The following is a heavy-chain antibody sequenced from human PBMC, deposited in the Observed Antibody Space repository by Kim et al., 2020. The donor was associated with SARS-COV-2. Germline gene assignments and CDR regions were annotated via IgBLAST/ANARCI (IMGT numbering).Heavy chain of an antibody. Sequence: SETLSLTCAVYCGSFSGYYWSWIRQPPGKGLEWIGEINHSGSTNYNPSLKSRVTISVDTSKNQFSLKLSSVTAADTAVYYCARGTRQWLSRHYYYYMDVWGKGTTVTVSS. CDR3: ARGTRQWLSRHYYYYMDV. V-gene: IGHV4-34*01. CDR1: CGSFSGYY. CDR2: INHSGST. J-gene: IGHJ6*03. D-gene: IGHD6-19*01.